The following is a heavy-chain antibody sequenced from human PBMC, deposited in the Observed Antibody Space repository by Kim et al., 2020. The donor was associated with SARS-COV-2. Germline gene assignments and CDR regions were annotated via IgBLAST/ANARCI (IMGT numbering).Heavy chain of an antibody. V-gene: IGHV4-4*07. CDR1: GGSISSYY. CDR3: VRDGYDSSGYYWGWFDT. J-gene: IGHJ5*02. Sequence: SETLSLTCTVSGGSISSYYWSWIRQPAGKGREWIGRIYTSGSTNYNPSLKSRVTMSVATSKNQFSLKLSSVTAADTAVYYCVRDGYDSSGYYWGWFDTWGQGTLGTVSP. D-gene: IGHD3-22*01. CDR2: IYTSGST.